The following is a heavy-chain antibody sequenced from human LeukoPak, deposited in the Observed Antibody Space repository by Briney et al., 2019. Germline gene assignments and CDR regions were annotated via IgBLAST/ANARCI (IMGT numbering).Heavy chain of an antibody. CDR1: GYTFTSYG. V-gene: IGHV1-18*04. Sequence: ASVKVSCKASGYTFTSYGISWVQQAPGQGLEWMGWISAYNGNTNYAQKLQGRVTMTTDTSTSTAYMELRSLRSDDTAVYYCARDLVVPAAIEGTPNWFDPWGQGTLVTVSS. D-gene: IGHD2-2*01. J-gene: IGHJ5*02. CDR3: ARDLVVPAAIEGTPNWFDP. CDR2: ISAYNGNT.